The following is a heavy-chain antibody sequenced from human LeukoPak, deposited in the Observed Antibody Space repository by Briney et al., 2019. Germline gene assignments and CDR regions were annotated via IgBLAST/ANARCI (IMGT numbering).Heavy chain of an antibody. CDR1: GYTLTELS. CDR3: ATLNPAHDYGDYVDAFDI. V-gene: IGHV1-24*01. CDR2: FDPEDGET. D-gene: IGHD4-17*01. J-gene: IGHJ3*02. Sequence: EASVKVSCKVSGYTLTELSMHWVRQAPGKGLEWMGGFDPEDGETIYAQKFQGRVTMTEDTSTDTAYMELSSLRSEDTAVYYCATLNPAHDYGDYVDAFDIWGQGTMVTVSS.